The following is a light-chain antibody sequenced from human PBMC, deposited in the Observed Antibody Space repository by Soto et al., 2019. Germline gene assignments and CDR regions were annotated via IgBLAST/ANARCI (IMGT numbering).Light chain of an antibody. CDR1: SSDVGGYNS. Sequence: QSALAQPRSVSGSPGQSVTISCSGTSSDVGGYNSVSWYQQFPGKAPKLMIYDVTKRPSGVPDRFSGSKSGNTASLTISGLQAEDEADYYCCSYAAGYTLVFGGGTKLTVL. CDR2: DVT. J-gene: IGLJ2*01. CDR3: CSYAAGYTLV. V-gene: IGLV2-11*01.